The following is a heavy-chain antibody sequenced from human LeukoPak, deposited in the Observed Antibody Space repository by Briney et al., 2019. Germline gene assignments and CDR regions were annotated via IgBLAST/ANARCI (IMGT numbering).Heavy chain of an antibody. J-gene: IGHJ4*02. Sequence: ASVKVSCKASGYTFTDYYMHWVRQAPGQGLEWMGWINPNSGGTNYTQKFQGRVTMTRDKSISTAYMELYSLRSDDTAVYYCARDPPGVRYGRPIFDFWGQGTLVTVSS. CDR3: ARDPPGVRYGRPIFDF. V-gene: IGHV1-2*02. CDR2: INPNSGGT. CDR1: GYTFTDYY. D-gene: IGHD2-8*01.